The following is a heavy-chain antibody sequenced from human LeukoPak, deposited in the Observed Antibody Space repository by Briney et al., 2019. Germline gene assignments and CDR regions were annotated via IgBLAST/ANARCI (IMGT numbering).Heavy chain of an antibody. CDR3: ARNIPVTRWGY. D-gene: IGHD2-21*01. V-gene: IGHV3-23*01. CDR1: GFTFGSFA. J-gene: IGHJ4*02. CDR2: ISGSAGTT. Sequence: GGSLRLSCAASGFTFGSFAVTWVRQAPGKGLEWVSTISGSAGTTYYTDSVVGRFTISRDNSKNTVYLQMNSLRAEDTAVYYCARNIPVTRWGYWGQGTLVTVSS.